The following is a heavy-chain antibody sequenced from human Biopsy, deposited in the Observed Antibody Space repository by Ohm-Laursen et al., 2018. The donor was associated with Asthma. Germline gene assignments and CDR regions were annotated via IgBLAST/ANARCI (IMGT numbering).Heavy chain of an antibody. J-gene: IGHJ3*02. V-gene: IGHV3-30-3*01. D-gene: IGHD4-23*01. CDR1: GFTSRRYA. Sequence: SLRLSCAASGFTSRRYAMHWVHQAPGKGLERVALISSDGHNKYYNDSVKGRFTISRDNSKLRLYLEINSLRVEDSAVYYCARESGQDSGGTGAFDRWGQGIMAAVSS. CDR2: ISSDGHNK. CDR3: ARESGQDSGGTGAFDR.